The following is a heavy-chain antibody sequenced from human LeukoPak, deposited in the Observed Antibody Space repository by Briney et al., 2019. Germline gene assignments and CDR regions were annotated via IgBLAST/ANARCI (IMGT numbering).Heavy chain of an antibody. V-gene: IGHV3-33*01. CDR1: GFLFSTYG. CDR3: ARGSGSSSATAFDP. D-gene: IGHD2-21*02. Sequence: GRSLTLSCAASGFLFSTYGMHWVRQAPGKGLEWVAVIWYDGSDKYYADSVKGRFTISRDNLKSTLYLQMNSLRADDTAVYYCARGSGSSSATAFDPWGQGTLVTVSS. J-gene: IGHJ5*02. CDR2: IWYDGSDK.